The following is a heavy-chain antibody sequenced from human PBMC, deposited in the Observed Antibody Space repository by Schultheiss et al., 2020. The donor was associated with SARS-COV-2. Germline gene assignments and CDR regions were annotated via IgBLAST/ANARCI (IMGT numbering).Heavy chain of an antibody. CDR1: GFTFSSYS. D-gene: IGHD2-15*01. V-gene: IGHV3-21*05. Sequence: GGSLRLSCAASGFTFSSYSMNWVRQAPGKGLEWVSYISSSSSYTNYADSVKGRFTISRDNSRSTLYLQMNSLRAEDTATYYCAKVVSPIDYAMDVWGQGTTVTVSS. J-gene: IGHJ6*02. CDR2: ISSSSSYT. CDR3: AKVVSPIDYAMDV.